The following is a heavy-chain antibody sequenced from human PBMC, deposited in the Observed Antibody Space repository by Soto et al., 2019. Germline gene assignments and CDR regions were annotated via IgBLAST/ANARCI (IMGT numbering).Heavy chain of an antibody. Sequence: PSETLSLTCAVYGGSFSGYYWSWIRQPPGKGLEWIGEINHSGSTNYNPSLKSRVTISVDTSKNQFSLKLSSVTAADTAVYYCARIVEQQLTDYWGQGTLVTVSS. CDR2: INHSGST. CDR1: GGSFSGYY. J-gene: IGHJ4*02. CDR3: ARIVEQQLTDY. D-gene: IGHD6-13*01. V-gene: IGHV4-34*01.